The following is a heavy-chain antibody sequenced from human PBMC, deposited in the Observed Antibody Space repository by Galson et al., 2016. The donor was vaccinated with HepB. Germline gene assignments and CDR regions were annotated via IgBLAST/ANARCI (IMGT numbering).Heavy chain of an antibody. Sequence: SLRLSCAASGFTFEDYAVRWVRQAPGKGLEWVSGLCCKGGSTVYADSVKGRFTISRDNAKNSLYVLTNSLRAEDTAFLHQGPIGLPPGTLLQEHLWG. V-gene: IGHV3-9*01. CDR1: GFTFEDYA. CDR3: GPIGLPPGTLLQEHL. J-gene: IGHJ6*01. CDR2: LCCKGGST.